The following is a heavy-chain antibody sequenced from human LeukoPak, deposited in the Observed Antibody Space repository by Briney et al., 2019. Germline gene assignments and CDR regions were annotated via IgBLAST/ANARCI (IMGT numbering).Heavy chain of an antibody. D-gene: IGHD3-16*02. V-gene: IGHV4-39*07. J-gene: IGHJ4*02. CDR2: IHSSGNI. CDR3: ARGRYNSKTDFDY. CDR1: GDSISSSDYY. Sequence: SETLSLTCTVSGDSISSSDYYWGWIRQPPGKGLEWIGSIHSSGNIYYNPSLKSRVTISLDTSNNQFSLRLFSVSAADTAVYYCARGRYNSKTDFDYWGQGTLVTVSS.